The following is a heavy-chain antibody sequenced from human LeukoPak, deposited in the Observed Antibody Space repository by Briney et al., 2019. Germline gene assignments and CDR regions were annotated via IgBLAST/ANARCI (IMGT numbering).Heavy chain of an antibody. V-gene: IGHV6-1*01. CDR2: TYYRSKWYN. D-gene: IGHD3-22*01. Sequence: SQTLSLTCAISGDSVSSNSASCNWIRQSPSRGLEWLARTYYRSKWYNDYAVSVKSRITVNPDTSKNQFSLQLNSVTPEDTAVYYCARFRGYGAFDIWGQGTMVTVSS. CDR3: ARFRGYGAFDI. J-gene: IGHJ3*02. CDR1: GDSVSSNSAS.